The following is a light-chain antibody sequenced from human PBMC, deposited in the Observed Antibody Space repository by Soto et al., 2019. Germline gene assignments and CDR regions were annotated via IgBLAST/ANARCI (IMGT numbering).Light chain of an antibody. J-gene: IGKJ1*01. Sequence: DIVMTQSPDSLAVSLGERAAINRKSSQSVLYSSNNRNSLAWYQQKPGQPPKLLIYWASTRESGVPDRFTGSGSGTDFTLTISSLQAEDFAVHYCQQYNNWPRTFGQGTKVDIK. CDR3: QQYNNWPRT. V-gene: IGKV4-1*01. CDR2: WAS. CDR1: QSVLYSSNNRNS.